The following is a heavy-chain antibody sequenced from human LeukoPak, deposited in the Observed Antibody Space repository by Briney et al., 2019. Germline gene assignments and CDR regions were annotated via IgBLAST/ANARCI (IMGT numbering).Heavy chain of an antibody. Sequence: SVKVSCKASGGIFSSYAISWVRQAPGQGLEWMGRIIPIFGTANYAQKFQGRVTITTDESTSTAYMELSSLRSEDTAVYYCARDARPNWFDPWGQGTLVTVSS. CDR3: ARDARPNWFDP. V-gene: IGHV1-69*05. J-gene: IGHJ5*02. CDR2: IIPIFGTA. CDR1: GGIFSSYA. D-gene: IGHD1-1*01.